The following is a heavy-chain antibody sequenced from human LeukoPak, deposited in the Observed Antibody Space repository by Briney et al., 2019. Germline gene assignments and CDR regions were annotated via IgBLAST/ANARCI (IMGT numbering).Heavy chain of an antibody. V-gene: IGHV4-39*07. CDR2: MYSSGST. CDR1: GGSMSSSSYY. D-gene: IGHD3-22*01. Sequence: PSETLSLTCSVSGGSMSSSSYYWGWIRQSPGKGLEWIGSMYSSGSTYYNPSLKSRATMSLDTSKNQFSLKLISVTAADTAVYYCARASYYDSSGYYYVLGAAFDIWGQGTMVTVFS. J-gene: IGHJ3*02. CDR3: ARASYYDSSGYYYVLGAAFDI.